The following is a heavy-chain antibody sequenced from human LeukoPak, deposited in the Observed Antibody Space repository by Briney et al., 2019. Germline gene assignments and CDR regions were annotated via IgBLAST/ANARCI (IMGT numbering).Heavy chain of an antibody. D-gene: IGHD1-7*01. CDR1: GFTFSSYA. J-gene: IGHJ4*02. V-gene: IGHV3-33*08. Sequence: GGSLRLSCAASGFTFSSYAMHWVRQAPGKGLEWVAVIWYDGSNKYYADSVKGRFTISRDNSKNTLYLQMNSLRAEDTAVYYCARGRITGTDFDYWGQGTLVTVSS. CDR3: ARGRITGTDFDY. CDR2: IWYDGSNK.